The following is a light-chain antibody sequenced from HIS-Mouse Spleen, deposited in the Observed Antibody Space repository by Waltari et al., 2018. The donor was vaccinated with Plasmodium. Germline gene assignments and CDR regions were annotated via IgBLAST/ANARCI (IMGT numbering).Light chain of an antibody. CDR3: NSRDSSGTHGV. Sequence: SSELTQDPAVSVALGQTVRITCQGDSLRSYYASWYQQKPGQAPVLVIYGKNNRPSGIPDRFSGASSGNTVSLTITGAQAGDEADYYCNSRDSSGTHGVFGGGTKLTVL. CDR2: GKN. CDR1: SLRSYY. J-gene: IGLJ2*01. V-gene: IGLV3-19*01.